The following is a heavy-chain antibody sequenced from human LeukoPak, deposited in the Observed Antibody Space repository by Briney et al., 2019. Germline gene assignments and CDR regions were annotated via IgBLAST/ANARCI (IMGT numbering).Heavy chain of an antibody. CDR1: GFTFSSYA. CDR3: AMKLAAAGPIDV. D-gene: IGHD6-13*01. CDR2: ISGSGGGT. Sequence: GGSLRLSCAASGFTFSSYAMSWVRQAPGKGLEWVSAISGSGGGTYYADSVKGRFTISRDNSKNTLYLQMNSLRAEDTAVYYCAMKLAAAGPIDVWGKGTTVTVSS. J-gene: IGHJ6*03. V-gene: IGHV3-23*01.